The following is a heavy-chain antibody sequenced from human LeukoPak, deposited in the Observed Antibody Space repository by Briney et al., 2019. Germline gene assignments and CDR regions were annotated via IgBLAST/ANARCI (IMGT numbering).Heavy chain of an antibody. J-gene: IGHJ5*02. CDR3: ARDRPNYHEPNGHYYNRDGDH. Sequence: GGSLRLSCTASGFTFQIYAMSWVRLAPGKGLQWVASMCGTAGCTFYTDSVKGRFTISRDNSKDTLYLQMNDLRADDTAIYYCARDRPNYHEPNGHYYNRDGDHWGQGALVTVSS. V-gene: IGHV3-23*01. CDR2: MCGTAGCT. CDR1: GFTFQIYA. D-gene: IGHD1-14*01.